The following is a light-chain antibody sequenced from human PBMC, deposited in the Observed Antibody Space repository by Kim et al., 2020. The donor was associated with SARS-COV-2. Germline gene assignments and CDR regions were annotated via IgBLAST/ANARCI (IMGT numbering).Light chain of an antibody. V-gene: IGLV6-57*02. J-gene: IGLJ3*02. CDR1: SGSIARNY. Sequence: TVTISCTGSSGSIARNYVQWYQQRPGSAPTTVIYEDNQRPSGVPDRFSGSIDSSSNSASLTISGLKTEDEADYYCQSYDSSNLWVFGGGTQLTVL. CDR2: EDN. CDR3: QSYDSSNLWV.